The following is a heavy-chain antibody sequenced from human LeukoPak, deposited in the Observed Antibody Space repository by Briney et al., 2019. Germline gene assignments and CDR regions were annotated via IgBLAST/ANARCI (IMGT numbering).Heavy chain of an antibody. CDR3: TTDAGYTSRWYNY. CDR2: IKSKIDGGTT. CDR1: GFTSSNAW. V-gene: IGHV3-15*01. Sequence: GGSLRLSCAASGFTSSNAWMSWVRQAPGKGLEWVGRIKSKIDGGTTDYATPVKGRFSISRDDSRNTLHLQMNSLKTEDTAVYYCTTDAGYTSRWYNYWGQGTLVTVSS. D-gene: IGHD6-13*01. J-gene: IGHJ4*02.